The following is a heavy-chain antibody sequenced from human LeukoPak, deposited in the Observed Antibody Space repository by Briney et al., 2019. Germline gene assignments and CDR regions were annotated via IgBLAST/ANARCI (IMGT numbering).Heavy chain of an antibody. CDR2: IHNSGRT. Sequence: SETLSLTCSVSGGPVSSYYWSWIRQSPGKGLEWIGYIHNSGRTNYNPSLKSRVTGFVDTSKNQVSLRLSSVTAADTAVYYCARHGTISSESYFDYWSQGALVTVS. CDR3: ARHGTISSESYFDY. V-gene: IGHV4-59*08. D-gene: IGHD1-14*01. J-gene: IGHJ4*02. CDR1: GGPVSSYY.